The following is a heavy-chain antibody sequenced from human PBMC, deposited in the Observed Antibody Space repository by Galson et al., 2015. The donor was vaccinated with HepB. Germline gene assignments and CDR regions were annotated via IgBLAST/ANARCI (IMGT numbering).Heavy chain of an antibody. D-gene: IGHD2-21*01. CDR3: ANIVVQDAFDI. J-gene: IGHJ3*02. V-gene: IGHV3-30*18. CDR1: GFTFSSYG. Sequence: SLRLSCAASGFTFSSYGMHWVRQAPGKGLEWVAVISYDGSNKCYADSVKGRFTISRDNSKNTLYLQMNSLRAEDTAVYYCANIVVQDAFDIWGQGTMVTVSS. CDR2: ISYDGSNK.